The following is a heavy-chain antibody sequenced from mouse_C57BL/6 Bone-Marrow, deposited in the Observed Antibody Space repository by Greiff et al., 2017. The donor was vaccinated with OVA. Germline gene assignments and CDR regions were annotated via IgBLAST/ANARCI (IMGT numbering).Heavy chain of an antibody. V-gene: IGHV1-72*01. J-gene: IGHJ4*01. CDR2: IDPNSGGT. Sequence: QVQLQQPGAELVKPGASVKLSCKASGYTFTSYWMHWVKQRPGRGLEWIGRIDPNSGGTKYNEKFKSKATLTVDKPSSTAYMPLSSLTSEDSAVYYCARRYYGSSYYAMDYRGQGNSDT. D-gene: IGHD1-1*01. CDR1: GYTFTSYW. CDR3: ARRYYGSSYYAMDY.